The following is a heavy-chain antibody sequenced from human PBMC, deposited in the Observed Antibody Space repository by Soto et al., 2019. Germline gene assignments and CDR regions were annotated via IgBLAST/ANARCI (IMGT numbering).Heavy chain of an antibody. CDR3: ARTSRGQQLYFDY. J-gene: IGHJ4*02. V-gene: IGHV2-26*01. CDR1: GFSLITATLG. CDR2: IFSNDEK. D-gene: IGHD6-13*01. Sequence: SGPTLVNPTETLTLTCTVSGFSLITATLGVSWIRQPPGKALEWLAHIFSNDEKSYSTSLKTRLTISRDTSKSQVVLTVTNMDPVDTATYYCARTSRGQQLYFDYWGQGALVTVSS.